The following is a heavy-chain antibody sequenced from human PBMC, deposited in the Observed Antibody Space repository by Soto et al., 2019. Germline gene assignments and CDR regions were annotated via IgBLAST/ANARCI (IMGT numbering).Heavy chain of an antibody. CDR2: INHSGST. CDR1: GGSFSGYY. J-gene: IGHJ6*03. Sequence: KASETLSLTCAVYGGSFSGYYWSWIRQPPGKGLEWIGEINHSGSTNYNPSLKSRVTISVDTSKNQFSLKLSSVTAADTAVYYCARDHFYYDYIWGSYRYPKAPVYMDVWGKGTTVTVSS. CDR3: ARDHFYYDYIWGSYRYPKAPVYMDV. V-gene: IGHV4-34*01. D-gene: IGHD3-16*02.